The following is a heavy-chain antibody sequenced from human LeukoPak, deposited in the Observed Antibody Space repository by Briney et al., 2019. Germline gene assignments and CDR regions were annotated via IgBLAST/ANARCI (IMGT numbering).Heavy chain of an antibody. CDR3: AKEQSSSGFFDY. D-gene: IGHD6-6*01. V-gene: IGHV3-23*01. CDR2: ISGRGDRT. J-gene: IGHJ4*02. CDR1: GFTFSSYA. Sequence: GGSLRLSCAASGFTFSSYAMSWVRQPPGKGLEWVSAISGRGDRTYYADSVKGRFTISRDNSKNTLYLQMNSLRAEDTAVYYCAKEQSSSGFFDYWGQGTLVTVSS.